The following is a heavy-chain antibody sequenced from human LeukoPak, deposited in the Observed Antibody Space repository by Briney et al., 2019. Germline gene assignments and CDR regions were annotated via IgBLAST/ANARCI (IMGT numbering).Heavy chain of an antibody. CDR3: AKRQWELLRYYYYYMDV. J-gene: IGHJ6*03. D-gene: IGHD1-26*01. CDR1: GFTFSSYG. V-gene: IGHV3-30*18. CDR2: ISYDGSNK. Sequence: GRSLRLSCAASGFTFSSYGMHWVRQAPGKGLEWVAVISYDGSNKYYADSVKGRFTISRDNSKNTLYLQMNSLRAEDTAVYYCAKRQWELLRYYYYYMDVWGKGTTVTVSS.